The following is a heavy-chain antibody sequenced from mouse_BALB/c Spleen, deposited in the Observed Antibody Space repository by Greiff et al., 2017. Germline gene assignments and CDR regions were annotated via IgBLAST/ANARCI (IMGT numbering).Heavy chain of an antibody. CDR2: LWSGGST. V-gene: IGHV2-2*02. D-gene: IGHD1-2*01. J-gene: IGHJ2*01. CDR1: GFSLTSYG. Sequence: QVQLKESGPGLVQPSQSLSITCTVSGFSLTSYGVHWVRQSPGKGLEWLGVLWSGGSTDYNAAFISRLSISKDNSKSQVFFKLNSLQANDTAIYYCATATFRDYFDYWGQGTTLTVSS. CDR3: ATATFRDYFDY.